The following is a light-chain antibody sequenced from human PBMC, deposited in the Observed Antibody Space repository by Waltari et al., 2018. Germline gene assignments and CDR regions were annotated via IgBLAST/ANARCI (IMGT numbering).Light chain of an antibody. CDR2: NVN. Sequence: PGRVPKLIIYNVNKRPSGVSNRFSGSKSGNAASLTISGLQAEDEADYYCSSYRSSSSLVFGAGTKVTVL. V-gene: IGLV2-14*03. J-gene: IGLJ3*02. CDR3: SSYRSSSSLV.